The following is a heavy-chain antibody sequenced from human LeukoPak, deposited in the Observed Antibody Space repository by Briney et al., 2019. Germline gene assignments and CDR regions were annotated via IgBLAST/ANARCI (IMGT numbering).Heavy chain of an antibody. D-gene: IGHD4-17*01. V-gene: IGHV3-23*01. J-gene: IGHJ4*02. Sequence: GGSLRLSCAASGFTFSDFAMTWVRQAPGKGLEWVSIIGESVDSIYYADSVRGRFTISRDTSKNTLYLQMRSLRVEDTALYYCARQEGDYVFDYWGQGALVTVSS. CDR1: GFTFSDFA. CDR3: ARQEGDYVFDY. CDR2: IGESVDSI.